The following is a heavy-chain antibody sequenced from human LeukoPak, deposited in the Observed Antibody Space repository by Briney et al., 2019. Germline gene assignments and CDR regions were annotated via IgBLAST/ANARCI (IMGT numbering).Heavy chain of an antibody. D-gene: IGHD4-17*01. J-gene: IGHJ6*02. CDR2: INSDGSNT. CDR3: VRNSGMNV. Sequence: GGSLRLSCAASGFSFSNYWMHWVRQAPGKGLVWVSRINSDGSNTNSADSVKGRYTISRDNAKNTLYLQVNSLRVADTAVYYCVRNSGMNVWGQGTTVTVSS. CDR1: GFSFSNYW. V-gene: IGHV3-74*01.